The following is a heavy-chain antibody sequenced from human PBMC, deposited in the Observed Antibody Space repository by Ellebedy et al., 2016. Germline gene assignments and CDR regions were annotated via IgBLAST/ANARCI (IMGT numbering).Heavy chain of an antibody. D-gene: IGHD2-2*01. Sequence: GESLKISXKGSGYSFTSYWIGWVRQMPGKGLEWMGIIYPGDSDTRYSPSFQGQVTISADKSISTAYLQWSSLKASDTAMYYCARGLVGGGAGYYYYYYMDVWGKGTTVTVSS. V-gene: IGHV5-51*01. J-gene: IGHJ6*03. CDR3: ARGLVGGGAGYYYYYYMDV. CDR1: GYSFTSYW. CDR2: IYPGDSDT.